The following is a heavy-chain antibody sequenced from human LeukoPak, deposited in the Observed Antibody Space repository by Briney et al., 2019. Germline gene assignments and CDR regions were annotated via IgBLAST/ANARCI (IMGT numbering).Heavy chain of an antibody. V-gene: IGHV5-51*01. CDR1: GYSFTSYW. CDR2: IYPGDSDT. Sequence: GESLKISCKGSGYSFTSYWIGWVRQMPGKGLEWMGIIYPGDSDTRYSPSFQGQVTISADKSISTAYLQWSSLTASDTAMYYCARHRPYSSGWRHFDYWGQGTLVTVSS. D-gene: IGHD6-19*01. J-gene: IGHJ4*02. CDR3: ARHRPYSSGWRHFDY.